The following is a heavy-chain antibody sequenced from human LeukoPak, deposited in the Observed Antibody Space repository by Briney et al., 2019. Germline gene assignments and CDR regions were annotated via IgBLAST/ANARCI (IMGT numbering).Heavy chain of an antibody. Sequence: SETLSLTCTVSGGSISSNSYYWGWIRQPPGKGPEWIGSIYYSGSTYYNPSLKSRVTISVDTSKNQFSLKLSSVTAADTAVYYCATSLGIPNWFDPWGQGTLVTVSS. D-gene: IGHD7-27*01. CDR2: IYYSGST. V-gene: IGHV4-39*01. CDR1: GGSISSNSYY. J-gene: IGHJ5*02. CDR3: ATSLGIPNWFDP.